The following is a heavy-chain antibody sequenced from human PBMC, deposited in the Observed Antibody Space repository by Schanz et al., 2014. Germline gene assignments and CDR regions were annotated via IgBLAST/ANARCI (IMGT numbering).Heavy chain of an antibody. Sequence: QVQLVQSGAEVKKPGASVKVSCKASGYTFTSYGISWVRQAPGQGLEWMGWISADNGNTKYPQNFQGRVTMTTDTSTSAAYMTLMYLRPDDPRVYYSARDRQSSDREDLSYYDTWGQGTLVSVSS. CDR3: ARDRQSSDREDLSYYDT. CDR1: GYTFTSYG. J-gene: IGHJ4*02. V-gene: IGHV1-18*01. CDR2: ISADNGNT.